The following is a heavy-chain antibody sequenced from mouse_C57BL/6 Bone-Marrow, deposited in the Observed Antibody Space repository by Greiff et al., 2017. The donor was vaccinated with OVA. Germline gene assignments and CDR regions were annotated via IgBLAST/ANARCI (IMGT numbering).Heavy chain of an antibody. D-gene: IGHD1-1*01. CDR3: TYYYGSSPWFAY. V-gene: IGHV1-75*01. Sequence: VMLVESGPELVKPGASVKISCKASGYTFTDYYINWVKQRPGQGLEWIGWIFPGSGSTYYNEKFKGKATLTVDKSSSTAYMLLSSLTSEDSAVYFCTYYYGSSPWFAYWGQGTLVTVSA. CDR2: IFPGSGST. CDR1: GYTFTDYY. J-gene: IGHJ3*01.